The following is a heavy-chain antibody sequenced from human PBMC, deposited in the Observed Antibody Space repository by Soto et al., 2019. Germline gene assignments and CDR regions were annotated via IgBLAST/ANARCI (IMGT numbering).Heavy chain of an antibody. V-gene: IGHV1-46*01. J-gene: IGHJ6*02. CDR3: AGLTTYYYDSSGYSGIYGMDV. CDR2: INPSGGST. D-gene: IGHD3-22*01. Sequence: ASVKVSCKASGYTFTSYYMHWVRQAPGQGLEWMGIINPSGGSTSYAQKFQGRVTMTMDTSTSTVYMELSSLRSEDTAVYYCAGLTTYYYDSSGYSGIYGMDVWGQGTTVTVSS. CDR1: GYTFTSYY.